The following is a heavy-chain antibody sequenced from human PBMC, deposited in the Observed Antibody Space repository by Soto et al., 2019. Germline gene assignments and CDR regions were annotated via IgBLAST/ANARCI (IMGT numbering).Heavy chain of an antibody. J-gene: IGHJ6*02. D-gene: IGHD2-2*01. Sequence: SVKVSCKASRGTFSSYAISWVRQAPGQGXEWMGGIIPIFGTANYAQKFQGRVTITADKSTSTAYMELSSLRSEDTAVYYCARGHIVVVPAAQTNYYYRMDVWGQGTTVTVSS. CDR3: ARGHIVVVPAAQTNYYYRMDV. V-gene: IGHV1-69*06. CDR1: RGTFSSYA. CDR2: IIPIFGTA.